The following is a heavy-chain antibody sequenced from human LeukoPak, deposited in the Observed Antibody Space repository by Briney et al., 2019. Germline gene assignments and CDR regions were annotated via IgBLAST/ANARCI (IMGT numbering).Heavy chain of an antibody. CDR1: EFIASSDY. V-gene: IGHV3-66*01. CDR3: ARDHRGVGALDY. Sequence: PGGSLRLSCAPSEFIASSDYMSWVRRAPGKGLEWVSVIYTGGTTFYADSVKGRFIISRDDSKNTLYLQMNSLRAEDTAVYYCARDHRGVGALDYWGQGTLVTVSS. J-gene: IGHJ4*02. D-gene: IGHD1-26*01. CDR2: IYTGGTT.